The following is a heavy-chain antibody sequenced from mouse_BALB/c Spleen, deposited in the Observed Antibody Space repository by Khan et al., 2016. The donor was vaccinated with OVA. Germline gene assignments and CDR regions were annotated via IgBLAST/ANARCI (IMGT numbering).Heavy chain of an antibody. CDR1: GFTFSSYG. CDR3: ARCHYGGSYDSYAMDY. D-gene: IGHD1-1*01. V-gene: IGHV5-6*01. Sequence: EVELVESGGDLVKPGGSLKLSCAASGFTFSSYGMSWVRQTPDKRLEWVAIISTSGRYTYYPDSVKGRFTISRDNAKNTVHRQMSSLKSNDTAMYYCARCHYGGSYDSYAMDYWAQGTSVTVSS. J-gene: IGHJ4*01. CDR2: ISTSGRYT.